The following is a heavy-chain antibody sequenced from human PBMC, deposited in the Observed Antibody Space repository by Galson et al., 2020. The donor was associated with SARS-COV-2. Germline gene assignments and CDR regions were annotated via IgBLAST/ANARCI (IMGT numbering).Heavy chain of an antibody. D-gene: IGHD2-2*01. CDR3: ARVGDIVVVPAADVWFDP. CDR1: GGSISSGGYY. CDR2: IYYSGST. Sequence: SETLSLTCTVSGGSISSGGYYWSWIRQHPGKGLEWIGYIYYSGSTYYNPSLKSRVTISVDTSKNQFSLKLSSVTAADTAVYYCARVGDIVVVPAADVWFDPWGQGTLVTVSS. V-gene: IGHV4-31*03. J-gene: IGHJ5*02.